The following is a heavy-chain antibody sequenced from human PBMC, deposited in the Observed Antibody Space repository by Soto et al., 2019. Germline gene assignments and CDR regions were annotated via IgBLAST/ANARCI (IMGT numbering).Heavy chain of an antibody. J-gene: IGHJ3*01. V-gene: IGHV3-23*01. CDR2: ISGSSDRT. CDR3: EGSWT. D-gene: IGHD5-12*01. Sequence: EVQVLESGGDLVQPGGSLRLSCAASGFTIRNYAMSWVRQAPGKALEWVSGISGSSDRTYDADSVKGRFTISKDTSSNTLYLQMNSLRVEYTAVDNCEGSWTWGQGTMVTVSS. CDR1: GFTIRNYA.